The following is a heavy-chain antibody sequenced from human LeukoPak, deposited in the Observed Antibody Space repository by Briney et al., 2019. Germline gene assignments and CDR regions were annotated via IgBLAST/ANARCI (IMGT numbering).Heavy chain of an antibody. CDR3: ARDIMGATTETFDY. Sequence: ASVKVSCKASGYTFTSYWMHWVRQAPGLGLEWMGVINPSGGNTKYAEKFQGRVTMTRDTSARTVYMEVSSLRSEDTAFYYCARDIMGATTETFDYWGQGTLVTVSS. CDR2: INPSGGNT. D-gene: IGHD1-26*01. J-gene: IGHJ4*02. V-gene: IGHV1-46*01. CDR1: GYTFTSYW.